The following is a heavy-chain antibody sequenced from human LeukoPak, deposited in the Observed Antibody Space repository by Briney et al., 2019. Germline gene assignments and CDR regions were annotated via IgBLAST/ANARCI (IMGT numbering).Heavy chain of an antibody. CDR3: TRVSYDILTGYLYYFDY. Sequence: PGGSLRLSCTASGFTFGDYAMSWFRQAPGKGLEWVGFIRSKAYGGTTEYAASVKGRFTISRDDSKSIAYLQMNSLKTEDTAVYYCTRVSYDILTGYLYYFDYWGQGTLVTVSS. J-gene: IGHJ4*02. CDR1: GFTFGDYA. CDR2: IRSKAYGGTT. D-gene: IGHD3-9*01. V-gene: IGHV3-49*03.